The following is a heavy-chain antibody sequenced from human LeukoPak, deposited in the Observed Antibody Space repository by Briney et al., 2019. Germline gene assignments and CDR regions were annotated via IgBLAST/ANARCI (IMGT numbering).Heavy chain of an antibody. CDR2: ISSSGSTI. CDR1: GFTFSDYY. Sequence: PGGSLRLSCAASGFTFSDYYMSWLRQAPGKGLEWVSYISSSGSTIYYADSVKGRFTISRDNAKNSLYLQMNSLRAEDTAVYYCARRRSTSCCDFDYWGQGTLVTVSS. D-gene: IGHD2-2*01. J-gene: IGHJ4*02. CDR3: ARRRSTSCCDFDY. V-gene: IGHV3-11*01.